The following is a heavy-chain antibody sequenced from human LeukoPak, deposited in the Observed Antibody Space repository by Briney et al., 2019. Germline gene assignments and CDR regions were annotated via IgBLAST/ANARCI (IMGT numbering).Heavy chain of an antibody. CDR1: GGSISSGGYY. CDR3: ARDALAGPAFDY. V-gene: IGHV4-61*02. Sequence: SETLSLTCTVSGGSISSGGYYWSWIRQHPGKGLEWIGRIYTSGSTNYNPSLKSRVTMSVDTSKNQFSLKLSSVTAADTAVYYCARDALAGPAFDYWGQGTLVTVSS. CDR2: IYTSGST. J-gene: IGHJ4*02.